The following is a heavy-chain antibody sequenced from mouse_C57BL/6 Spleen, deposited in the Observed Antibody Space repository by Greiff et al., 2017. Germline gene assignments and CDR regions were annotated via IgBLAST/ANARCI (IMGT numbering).Heavy chain of an antibody. CDR3: ARSGYYGSSYSWFAY. CDR2: IYPGDGDT. Sequence: QVQLQQSGPELVKPGASVKISCKASGYAFSSSWMNWVKQRPGKGLEWIGRIYPGDGDTNYNGKFKGKATLTADKSSSTAYMQLSSRTSEDSAVYFCARSGYYGSSYSWFAYWGQGTLVTVSA. CDR1: GYAFSSSW. D-gene: IGHD1-1*01. J-gene: IGHJ3*01. V-gene: IGHV1-82*01.